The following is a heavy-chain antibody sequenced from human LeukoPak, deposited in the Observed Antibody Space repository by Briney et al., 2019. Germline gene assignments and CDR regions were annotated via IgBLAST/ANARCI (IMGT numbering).Heavy chain of an antibody. CDR2: ISPSSNYI. Sequence: QPGGSLRLSCAASGFTFSTYSMNWVRQAPGKGLEWVSYISPSSNYIHYAGSVKGRFTISRDNAKNSLYLQMNSLGDEDTAVYYCVREYYDDFGYWGQGTLVTVSS. CDR1: GFTFSTYS. D-gene: IGHD4-17*01. V-gene: IGHV3-48*02. CDR3: VREYYDDFGY. J-gene: IGHJ4*02.